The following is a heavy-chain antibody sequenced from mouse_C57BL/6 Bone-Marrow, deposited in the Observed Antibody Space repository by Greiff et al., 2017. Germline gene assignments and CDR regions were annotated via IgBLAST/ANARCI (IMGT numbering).Heavy chain of an antibody. CDR3: ASPYGSSYHWYFDV. Sequence: QVQLQQPGAELVKPGASVKLSCKASGYTFTSYWMQWVKQRPGQGLEWIGEIDPSDSYTNYNQKFKGKATLTVDTASSTAYMQLSSLTSEDSAVYYCASPYGSSYHWYFDVWGTGTTVTVSS. CDR1: GYTFTSYW. J-gene: IGHJ1*03. D-gene: IGHD1-1*01. CDR2: IDPSDSYT. V-gene: IGHV1-50*01.